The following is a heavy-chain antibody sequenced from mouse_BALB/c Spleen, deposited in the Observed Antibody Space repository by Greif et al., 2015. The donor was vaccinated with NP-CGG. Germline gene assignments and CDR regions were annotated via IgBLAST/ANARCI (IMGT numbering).Heavy chain of an antibody. Sequence: VQLQQSGAELVRSGASVKLSCTASGFNIKDYYMHWVKQRPEQGLEWIGWIDSENGDTEYAPKFQGKATMTADTSSNTAYLQLSSLTSEDTAVYYCKGTYYRYDYAMDYWGQGTSVTVSS. CDR3: KGTYYRYDYAMDY. J-gene: IGHJ4*01. V-gene: IGHV14-4*02. CDR1: GFNIKDYY. CDR2: IDSENGDT. D-gene: IGHD2-14*01.